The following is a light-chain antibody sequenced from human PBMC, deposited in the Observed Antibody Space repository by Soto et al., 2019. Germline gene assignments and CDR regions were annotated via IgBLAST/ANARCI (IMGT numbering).Light chain of an antibody. CDR2: GAS. V-gene: IGKV3-20*01. Sequence: TFLTQSPGTLALSPGERATLSCRASQNVSRNLLVWYQQHPGQAPSLLIYGASSRATGIPDRLSGSGSGTDFSLTISRLEPEDFAVYYCQQYGSSGTFGQGTKVDIK. J-gene: IGKJ1*01. CDR3: QQYGSSGT. CDR1: QNVSRNL.